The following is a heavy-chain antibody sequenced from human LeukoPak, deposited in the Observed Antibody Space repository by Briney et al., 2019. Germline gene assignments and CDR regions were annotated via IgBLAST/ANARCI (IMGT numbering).Heavy chain of an antibody. D-gene: IGHD3-3*01. CDR2: INHSGST. CDR1: GGSFSGYY. Sequence: PSETLSLTCAVYGGSFSGYYWSWIRQPPGKGLEWIGEINHSGSTNYNPSLKSRVTISVDTSKNQFSLNLTSVTAADTAVYYCATYDFWSGYSYYFESWGQGTLVTVSS. J-gene: IGHJ4*02. CDR3: ATYDFWSGYSYYFES. V-gene: IGHV4-34*01.